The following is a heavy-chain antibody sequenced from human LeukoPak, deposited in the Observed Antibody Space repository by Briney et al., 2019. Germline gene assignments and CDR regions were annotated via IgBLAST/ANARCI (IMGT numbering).Heavy chain of an antibody. Sequence: ASVKVSCKASGYTFTDYYMHWVRQAPGQGLEWMGRINPNSGGTNYAQKFQGRVTMTRDTSISTAYMELSRLRSDDTAVYYCARDRVTTQYNWFDPWGQGTLVTVSS. D-gene: IGHD5-18*01. J-gene: IGHJ5*02. CDR1: GYTFTDYY. CDR3: ARDRVTTQYNWFDP. V-gene: IGHV1-2*06. CDR2: INPNSGGT.